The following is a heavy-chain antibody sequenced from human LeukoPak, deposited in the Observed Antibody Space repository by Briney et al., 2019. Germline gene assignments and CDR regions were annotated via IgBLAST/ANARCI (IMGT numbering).Heavy chain of an antibody. CDR1: RFTFSSFA. J-gene: IGHJ3*02. CDR3: AKGRGYSYGSYAFDI. Sequence: GGSLRLSCAASRFTFSSFAMHWVRQAPGKGLEWVAVISYDGNNKYYADSVKGRFTISRDNSKNTLYLQMNSLRAEDTAVYYCAKGRGYSYGSYAFDIWGQGTMVTVSS. CDR2: ISYDGNNK. D-gene: IGHD5-18*01. V-gene: IGHV3-30*04.